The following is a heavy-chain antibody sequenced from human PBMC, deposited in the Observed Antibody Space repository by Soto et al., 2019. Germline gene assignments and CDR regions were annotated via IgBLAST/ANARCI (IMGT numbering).Heavy chain of an antibody. CDR3: AKDPGQGYSSSWYSPYYYYYGMDV. CDR1: GFTFSSYG. D-gene: IGHD6-13*01. V-gene: IGHV3-30*18. Sequence: QVQLVESGGGVVQPGRSLRLSCAASGFTFSSYGMHWVRQAPGKGLEWVAVISYDGSNKYYADSVKGRFTISRDNYKNTLYLQMNSLRAEDTAVYYCAKDPGQGYSSSWYSPYYYYYGMDVWGQGTTVTVSS. J-gene: IGHJ6*02. CDR2: ISYDGSNK.